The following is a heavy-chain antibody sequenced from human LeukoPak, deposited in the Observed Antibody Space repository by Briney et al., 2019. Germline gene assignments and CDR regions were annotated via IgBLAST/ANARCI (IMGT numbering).Heavy chain of an antibody. D-gene: IGHD3-9*01. Sequence: ASVKVSCKASGFTFTSSAMQWVRQARGQRLEWIGWIVVGSGNTNYAQKFQERVTITRDMSTSTAYMELSSLRSEDTAVYYCAARTELRYFDWFVENWFDPWGQGAVVTVSS. CDR1: GFTFTSSA. CDR2: IVVGSGNT. J-gene: IGHJ5*02. CDR3: AARTELRYFDWFVENWFDP. V-gene: IGHV1-58*02.